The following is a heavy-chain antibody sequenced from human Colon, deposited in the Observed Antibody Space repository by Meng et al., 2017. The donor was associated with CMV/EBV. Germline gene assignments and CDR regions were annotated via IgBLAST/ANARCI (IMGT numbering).Heavy chain of an antibody. Sequence: GGSLRLSCKVSGFTFHDYAMHWVRQAPGKGLEWVSSISWNSGTKGYADSVKGRFTVSRDNAKNSLYLEMNSLRPEDTALYYCTKDITSYCGSRSCYESAFDVWGQGTVVTVSS. J-gene: IGHJ3*01. D-gene: IGHD2-2*01. V-gene: IGHV3-9*01. CDR2: ISWNSGTK. CDR1: GFTFHDYA. CDR3: TKDITSYCGSRSCYESAFDV.